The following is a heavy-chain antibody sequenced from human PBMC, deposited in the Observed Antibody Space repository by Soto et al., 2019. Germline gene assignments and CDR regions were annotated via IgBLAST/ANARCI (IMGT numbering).Heavy chain of an antibody. V-gene: IGHV3-21*01. J-gene: IGHJ4*02. CDR3: ARDLSDDYGDYRPFNGY. CDR1: GFTFSSYS. D-gene: IGHD4-17*01. CDR2: ISSSSSYI. Sequence: GGSLRLSCAASGFTFSSYSMNWVRQAPGKGLEWVSSISSSSSYIYYADSVKGRFTISRDNAKNSLYLQMNSLRAEDTAVYYCARDLSDDYGDYRPFNGYWGQGTLVTVSS.